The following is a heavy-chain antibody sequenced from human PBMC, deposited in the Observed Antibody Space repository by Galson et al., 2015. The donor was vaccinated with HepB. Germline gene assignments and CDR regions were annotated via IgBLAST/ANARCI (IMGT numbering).Heavy chain of an antibody. CDR2: IWDDGSNK. CDR3: AVGGIAVAGNWHFDL. Sequence: SLRLSCAASGFTFSIYGMHWVRQAPGKGLEWVAVIWDDGSNKYYADSVKGRFTISRDNSKNTVYLQMNSLRAEDTAVYYCAVGGIAVAGNWHFDLWGRGTLVTVSS. CDR1: GFTFSIYG. D-gene: IGHD6-19*01. V-gene: IGHV3-33*01. J-gene: IGHJ2*01.